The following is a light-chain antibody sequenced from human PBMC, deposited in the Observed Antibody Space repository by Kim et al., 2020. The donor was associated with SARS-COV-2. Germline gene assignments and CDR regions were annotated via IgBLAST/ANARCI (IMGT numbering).Light chain of an antibody. Sequence: VLTQSPGTLSLTPGERAILSCRASQSVPGSYLAWYQVKVGQPPRLLISAASSRATGIPDRFSGSGFGTDFTLTISGLEPEDFALYYCHQYGSSPRTFGRGTKVDIK. CDR2: AAS. CDR1: QSVPGSY. V-gene: IGKV3-20*01. CDR3: HQYGSSPRT. J-gene: IGKJ1*01.